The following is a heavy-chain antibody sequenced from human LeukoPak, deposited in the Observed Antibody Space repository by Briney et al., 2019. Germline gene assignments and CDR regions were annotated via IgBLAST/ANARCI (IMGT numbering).Heavy chain of an antibody. Sequence: GGSLRLSCAASGFTFSSYAMHWVRQAPGKGLEWVANIKQDESEKYYVDSVKGRFTISRDNAKNLLYLQMNSLRVEDTAVYYCAREPTIFGVVIPPDYWGQGTLVTVSS. CDR2: IKQDESEK. J-gene: IGHJ4*02. CDR1: GFTFSSYA. D-gene: IGHD3-3*01. CDR3: AREPTIFGVVIPPDY. V-gene: IGHV3-7*03.